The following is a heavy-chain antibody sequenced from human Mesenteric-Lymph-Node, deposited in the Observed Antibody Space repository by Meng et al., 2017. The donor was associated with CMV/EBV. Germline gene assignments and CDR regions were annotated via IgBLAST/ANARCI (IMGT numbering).Heavy chain of an antibody. V-gene: IGHV4-39*01. CDR2: IYYSGSN. D-gene: IGHD3-3*01. CDR1: ISSGSYY. CDR3: ARTSYYDFWSGYYPIDFDY. J-gene: IGHJ4*02. Sequence: ISSGSYYWGWIRRSPGKGLEWISSIYYSGSNYYNPTLKSRVTVSVDTSKNQFSLKLSSVTAADTAVYYCARTSYYDFWSGYYPIDFDYWGQGTLVTVSS.